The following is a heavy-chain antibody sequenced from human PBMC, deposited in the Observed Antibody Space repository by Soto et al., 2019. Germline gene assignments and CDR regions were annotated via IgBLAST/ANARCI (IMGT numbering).Heavy chain of an antibody. CDR1: GASINRFY. J-gene: IGHJ4*02. Sequence: SETLSLTCTVSGASINRFYWSWIRQPPGKGLEWIGYIYYSGSTNYNPSLKSRVTISVDTSKSQFSLNLSAVTAADTAVYYCARTYYDILTGFYVDYWGQGTLVTVSS. CDR3: ARTYYDILTGFYVDY. CDR2: IYYSGST. D-gene: IGHD3-9*01. V-gene: IGHV4-59*01.